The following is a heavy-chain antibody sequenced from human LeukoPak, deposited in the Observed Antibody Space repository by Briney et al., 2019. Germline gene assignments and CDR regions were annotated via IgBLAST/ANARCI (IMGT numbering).Heavy chain of an antibody. Sequence: SETLSLTCTVSGGSISSSSYYWGWIRQPPGKGLEWIGSIYYSGSTYYNPSLKSRVTISVDTSKNQFSLKLSSVTAADTAVYSCARRYYYDSSGYYYQWGQGTLVTVSS. CDR2: IYYSGST. V-gene: IGHV4-39*01. D-gene: IGHD3-22*01. J-gene: IGHJ4*02. CDR1: GGSISSSSYY. CDR3: ARRYYYDSSGYYYQ.